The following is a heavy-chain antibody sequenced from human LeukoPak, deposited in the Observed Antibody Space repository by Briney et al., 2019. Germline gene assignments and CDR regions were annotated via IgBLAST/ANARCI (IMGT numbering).Heavy chain of an antibody. CDR1: GYTFTSYD. CDR3: ARNLWFGGSSDAFDM. Sequence: ASVKVSCKASGYTFTSYDINWVRQATGQGLEWMGWINPKSGGTNYAQKFQGRVTMTRDTSISTAYMDMSSLRSDDTAVYYCARNLWFGGSSDAFDMWGQGTMVTVSS. J-gene: IGHJ3*02. CDR2: INPKSGGT. V-gene: IGHV1-2*02. D-gene: IGHD3-10*01.